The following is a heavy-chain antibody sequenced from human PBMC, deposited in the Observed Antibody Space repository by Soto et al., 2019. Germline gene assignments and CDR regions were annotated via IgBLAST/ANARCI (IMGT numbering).Heavy chain of an antibody. CDR2: INHSGST. J-gene: IGHJ6*03. CDR1: GGSFSGYY. V-gene: IGHV4-34*01. Sequence: PSETLSLTCAVYGGSFSGYYWSWIRQPPGKGLEWIGEINHSGSTNYNPSLKSRVTISVDTSKNQFSLKLSSVTAADTAVYYCARGGPYCSGGSCRKSYYYYYMDVWGKGTTVTVSS. CDR3: ARGGPYCSGGSCRKSYYYYYMDV. D-gene: IGHD2-15*01.